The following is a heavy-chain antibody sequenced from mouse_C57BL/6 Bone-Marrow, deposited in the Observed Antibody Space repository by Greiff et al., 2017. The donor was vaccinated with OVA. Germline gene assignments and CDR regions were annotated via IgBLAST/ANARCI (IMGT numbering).Heavy chain of an antibody. CDR2: IWTGGGT. J-gene: IGHJ2*01. D-gene: IGHD2-5*01. CDR3: ARSEAYCSNYGAFDY. CDR1: GFSLTSYA. Sequence: VKVVESGPGLVAPSQSLSITCTVSGFSLTSYAISWVRQPPGKGLEWLGVIWTGGGTNYNSALKSRLSISKDNSKSQVFLKMNSLQTDDTARYYCARSEAYCSNYGAFDYWGQGTTLTVSS. V-gene: IGHV2-9-1*01.